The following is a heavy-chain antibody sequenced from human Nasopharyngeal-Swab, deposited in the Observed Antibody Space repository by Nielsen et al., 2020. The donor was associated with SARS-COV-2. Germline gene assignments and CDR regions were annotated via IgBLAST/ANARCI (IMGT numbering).Heavy chain of an antibody. V-gene: IGHV3-48*04. CDR2: ISYTSSTI. CDR1: GFTLSAYT. J-gene: IGHJ6*03. CDR3: ARDGTTAHDYYYYMDV. D-gene: IGHD4-17*01. Sequence: GGSLRLSCVASGFTLSAYTMNWVRQAPGKGLEWLSYISYTSSTIYYADSVKGRFTISRDNAKNSLYLQMNSPRAEDTAVYYCARDGTTAHDYYYYMDVWGKGTTVTVSS.